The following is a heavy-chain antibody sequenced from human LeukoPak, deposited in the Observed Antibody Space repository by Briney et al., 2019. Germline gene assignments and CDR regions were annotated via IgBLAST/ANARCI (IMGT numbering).Heavy chain of an antibody. V-gene: IGHV1-46*01. CDR1: GYTFTDYY. D-gene: IGHD6-19*01. J-gene: IGHJ5*02. CDR2: INPLRGIT. CDR3: TGTMGYRPVAGLKEKWSDP. Sequence: ASVKVSCKTSGYTFTDYYVHWVRQAPGLGLEWMGIINPLRGITIYAQKFQGRVTMTMDTSTSTVYMDLSSLTSADTAVYYCTGTMGYRPVAGLKEKWSDPWGQGTLVTVSS.